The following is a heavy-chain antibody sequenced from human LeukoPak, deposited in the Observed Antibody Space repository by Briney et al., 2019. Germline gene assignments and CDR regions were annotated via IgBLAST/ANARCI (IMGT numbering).Heavy chain of an antibody. D-gene: IGHD3-10*01. CDR3: ARRGLWFGESSDAFDI. V-gene: IGHV1-2*02. CDR1: GYTFTGYY. CDR2: INPNSGGT. Sequence: ASVKVSCKASGYTFTGYYMHWVRQAPGQGLEWMGWINPNSGGTNSAQKLQGRVTMTTDTSTSTAYMELRSLRSDDTAVYYCARRGLWFGESSDAFDIWGQGTMVTVSS. J-gene: IGHJ3*02.